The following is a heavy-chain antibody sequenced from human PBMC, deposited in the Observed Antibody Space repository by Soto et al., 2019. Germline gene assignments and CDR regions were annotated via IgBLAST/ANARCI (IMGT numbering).Heavy chain of an antibody. CDR1: GYTFTGRY. J-gene: IGHJ6*02. Sequence: GASVKVSSKARGYTFTGRYRRWVQQAHGQGLEWMGWINPNSGGTNYAQKFQGRVTMTRDTSIRTAYMELSRLRSDDTAVYYFARDVYYDSSGHTPQIDSGMDVWGQGTTVTVSS. V-gene: IGHV1-2*02. CDR3: ARDVYYDSSGHTPQIDSGMDV. D-gene: IGHD3-22*01. CDR2: INPNSGGT.